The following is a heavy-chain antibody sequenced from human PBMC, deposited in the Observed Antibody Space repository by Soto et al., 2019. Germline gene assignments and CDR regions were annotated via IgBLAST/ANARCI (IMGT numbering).Heavy chain of an antibody. CDR2: ISWNSGSI. CDR3: AKDGGNYVSQVSSAPNWFDP. D-gene: IGHD4-4*01. Sequence: GGSLRLSCAASGFTFDDYAMHWVRQAPGKGLEWVSGISWNSGSIGYADSVKGRFTISRDNAKNSLYLQMNSLRAEDTALYYCAKDGGNYVSQVSSAPNWFDPWGQGTLVTVSS. V-gene: IGHV3-9*01. CDR1: GFTFDDYA. J-gene: IGHJ5*02.